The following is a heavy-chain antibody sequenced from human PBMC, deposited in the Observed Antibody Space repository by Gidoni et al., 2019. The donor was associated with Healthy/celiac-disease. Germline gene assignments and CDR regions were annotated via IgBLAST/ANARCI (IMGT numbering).Heavy chain of an antibody. CDR2: INPSGGST. D-gene: IGHD2-21*02. CDR3: AIAPRGWLLPDFDY. V-gene: IGHV1-46*01. Sequence: QVQLVQSAAAVKKPGASVKVSCKASGYTFPSYYMPWVRQAPGQGLEWMGIINPSGGSTSYAQKFQGRVTMTRDTSTSTVYMELSSLRSEDTAVYYCAIAPRGWLLPDFDYWGQGTLVTVSS. J-gene: IGHJ4*02. CDR1: GYTFPSYY.